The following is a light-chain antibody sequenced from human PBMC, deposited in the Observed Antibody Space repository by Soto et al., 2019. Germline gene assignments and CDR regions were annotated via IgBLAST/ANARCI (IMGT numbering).Light chain of an antibody. V-gene: IGKV1-5*03. CDR2: TAS. CDR3: QQYNSYST. J-gene: IGKJ1*01. CDR1: HSVSIW. Sequence: EIQVTHSPSTLSASVGDRVTVTCRASHSVSIWVAWYQQRPGRAPKLLIYTASSLEYGVPSRFSGRGSGTAYTLPISSLQPPEFATSYCQQYNSYSTFGQGTKVDIK.